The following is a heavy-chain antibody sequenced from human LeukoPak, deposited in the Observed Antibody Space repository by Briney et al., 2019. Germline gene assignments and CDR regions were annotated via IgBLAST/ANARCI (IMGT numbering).Heavy chain of an antibody. V-gene: IGHV3-30-3*01. CDR2: ISYDGSNK. CDR3: AKGQDVGATDY. CDR1: GFTFSSYA. J-gene: IGHJ4*02. D-gene: IGHD1-26*01. Sequence: GGSLRLSCAASGFTFSSYAMHWVRQAPGKGLEWVAVISYDGSNKYYADSVKGRFTISRDNSKNTLYLQMNSLRAEDTAVYYCAKGQDVGATDYWGQGTLVTVSS.